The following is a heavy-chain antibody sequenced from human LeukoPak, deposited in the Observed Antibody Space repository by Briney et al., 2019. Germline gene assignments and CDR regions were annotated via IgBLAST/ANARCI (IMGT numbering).Heavy chain of an antibody. CDR1: GGSFSGYY. Sequence: SETLSLTCAVYGGSFSGYYWSRIRQPPGKGLEWIGEINHSGSTNYNPSLKSRVTISVDTSKNQFSLKLSSVTAADTAVYYCAREGSGSLYAFDIWGQGTMVTVSS. V-gene: IGHV4-34*01. D-gene: IGHD6-25*01. J-gene: IGHJ3*02. CDR2: INHSGST. CDR3: AREGSGSLYAFDI.